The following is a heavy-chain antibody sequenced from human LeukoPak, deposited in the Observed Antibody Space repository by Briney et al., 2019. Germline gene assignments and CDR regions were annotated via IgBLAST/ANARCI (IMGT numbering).Heavy chain of an antibody. D-gene: IGHD3-10*01. V-gene: IGHV5-51*01. J-gene: IGHJ4*02. Sequence: PGAPLQTSFQGSGSRFTSYWIGWVRPLPGKGLEWVGIIYPGDSATNYSPSFRGQVTLSAHKSISTAYLQWSSLTATDTAMYNCASVRRLAGFHPEYLDYWGQGTLVTVSS. CDR3: ASVRRLAGFHPEYLDY. CDR2: IYPGDSAT. CDR1: GSRFTSYW.